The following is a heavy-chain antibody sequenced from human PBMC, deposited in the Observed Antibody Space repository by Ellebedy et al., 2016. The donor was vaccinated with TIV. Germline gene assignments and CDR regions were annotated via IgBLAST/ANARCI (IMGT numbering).Heavy chain of an antibody. CDR1: GFTFSSYA. Sequence: GESLKISCAASGFTFSSYAMHWVRQAPGKGLEWVAVISYDGSNKYYADSVKGRFTISRDNAKNTVFLEMNSLRVDDTAVYYCARQFDQPARWGQGTLVTVSS. CDR3: ARQFDQPAR. J-gene: IGHJ4*02. CDR2: ISYDGSNK. D-gene: IGHD3-9*01. V-gene: IGHV3-30-3*01.